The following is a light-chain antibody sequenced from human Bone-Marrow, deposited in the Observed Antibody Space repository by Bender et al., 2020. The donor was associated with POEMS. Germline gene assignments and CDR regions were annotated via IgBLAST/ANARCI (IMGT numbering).Light chain of an antibody. CDR1: NLGDRY. J-gene: IGLJ1*01. CDR3: QAWDSGAALYV. V-gene: IGLV3-1*01. Sequence: SYELTQPPSLSVSPGQTASITCSGDNLGDRYACWYQQKPGQSPVLVIYQDSKRPSGIPERFSGSNSGNTATLTISGAQPMDEADYYCQAWDSGAALYVFGTGTRVTVL. CDR2: QDS.